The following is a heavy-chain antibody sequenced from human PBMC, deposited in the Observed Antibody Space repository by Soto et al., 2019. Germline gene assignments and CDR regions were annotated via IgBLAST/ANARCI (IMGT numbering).Heavy chain of an antibody. Sequence: SETLSLTCTVSGGSVSSGSYYWSWIRQPPGKGLECIGYIYYSGSTNYNPSLKSRVTISVDTSKNQFSLKLSSVTAADTAVYYCARDSAQYSSSSRYDYYYYYGMDVWGQGTTVTVSS. CDR1: GGSVSSGSYY. CDR3: ARDSAQYSSSSRYDYYYYYGMDV. CDR2: IYYSGST. J-gene: IGHJ6*02. V-gene: IGHV4-61*01. D-gene: IGHD6-6*01.